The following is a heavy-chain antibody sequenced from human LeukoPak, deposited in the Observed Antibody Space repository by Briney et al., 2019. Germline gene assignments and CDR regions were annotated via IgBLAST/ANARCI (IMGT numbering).Heavy chain of an antibody. J-gene: IGHJ4*02. CDR3: ARDWGKGDY. V-gene: IGHV3-33*01. CDR1: GFTFSSYG. CDR2: IWYDGSNK. Sequence: GRSLRLSCAASGFTFSSYGMHWVRQAPGKGLEWVSLIWYDGSNKYYADSVKGRFTISRDNSKNTLYLQMNSLRAEDTAVYYCARDWGKGDYWGQGTLVTVSS. D-gene: IGHD3-16*01.